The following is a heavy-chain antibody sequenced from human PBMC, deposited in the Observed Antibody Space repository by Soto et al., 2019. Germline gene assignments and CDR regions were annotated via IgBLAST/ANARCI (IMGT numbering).Heavy chain of an antibody. V-gene: IGHV2-26*01. CDR2: IFSNDEK. J-gene: IGHJ4*02. Sequence: QVTLKESGPVLVKPTETLTLTCTVSGFSLSNARMGVTWIRQPPGKALEWLAHIFSNDEKSYSTSLKSRLTTSKDTSKTPVVLTMTNMDPVDTATYYWARHGRGVGARPLDYWGQGTLVTVSS. D-gene: IGHD1-26*01. CDR1: GFSLSNARMG. CDR3: ARHGRGVGARPLDY.